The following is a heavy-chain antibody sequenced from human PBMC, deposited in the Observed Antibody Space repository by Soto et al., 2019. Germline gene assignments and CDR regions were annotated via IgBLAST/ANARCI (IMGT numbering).Heavy chain of an antibody. CDR2: IVVGSGNT. J-gene: IGHJ4*02. Sequence: SVKVSCKASGFTFASCALRWVRQARGQRLEWIGWIVVGSGNTNYAQKFQERGTITRDMSTSTAYMELSSLRSEDTAVYYCAVSTNIVVVPAAINYFDYWGKGTLVTVSS. D-gene: IGHD2-2*02. CDR1: GFTFASCA. CDR3: AVSTNIVVVPAAINYFDY. V-gene: IGHV1-58*01.